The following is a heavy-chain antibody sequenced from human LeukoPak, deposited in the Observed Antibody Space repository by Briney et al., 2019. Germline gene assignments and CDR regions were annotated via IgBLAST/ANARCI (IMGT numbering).Heavy chain of an antibody. Sequence: GGSLRLSCAASGFTFSSYAMSWVRQAPGKGLEWVSAISGSGGSTYYAGSVKGRFTISRDNSKNTLYLQMNSLRAEDTAVYYCAKDVKGYCSGGSCYYDYWGQGTLVTVSS. V-gene: IGHV3-23*01. CDR3: AKDVKGYCSGGSCYYDY. CDR2: ISGSGGST. CDR1: GFTFSSYA. D-gene: IGHD2-15*01. J-gene: IGHJ4*02.